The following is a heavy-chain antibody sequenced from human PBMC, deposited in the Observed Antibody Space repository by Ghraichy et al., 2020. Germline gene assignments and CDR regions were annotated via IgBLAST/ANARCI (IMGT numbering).Heavy chain of an antibody. CDR1: GGSFSGYY. CDR2: INHSGST. Sequence: SQTLSLTCAVYGGSFSGYYWSWIRQPPGKGLEWIGEINHSGSTNYNPSLKSRVTISVDTSKNQFSLKLSSVTAAVTAVYYCARGRLYDYVWGSYRALAYFDYWGQGTLVTVSS. CDR3: ARGRLYDYVWGSYRALAYFDY. J-gene: IGHJ4*02. V-gene: IGHV4-34*01. D-gene: IGHD3-16*02.